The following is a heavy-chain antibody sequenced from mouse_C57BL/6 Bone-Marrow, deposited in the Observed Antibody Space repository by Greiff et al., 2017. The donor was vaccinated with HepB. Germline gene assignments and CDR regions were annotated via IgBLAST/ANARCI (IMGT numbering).Heavy chain of an antibody. D-gene: IGHD2-5*01. CDR2: ISSGSSTI. V-gene: IGHV5-17*01. CDR1: GFTFSDYG. J-gene: IGHJ3*01. CDR3: ARYPYYSNFAWFAY. Sequence: EVKLMESGGGLVKPGGSLKLSCAASGFTFSDYGMHWVRQAPEKGLEWVAYISSGSSTIYYADTVKGRFTISRDNAKNTLFLQMTSLRSEDTAMYYCARYPYYSNFAWFAYWGQGTLVTVSA.